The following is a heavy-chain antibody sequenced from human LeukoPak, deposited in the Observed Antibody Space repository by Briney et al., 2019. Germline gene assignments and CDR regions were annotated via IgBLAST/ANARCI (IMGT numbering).Heavy chain of an antibody. CDR2: IKQDGSEK. V-gene: IGHV3-7*02. Sequence: PGGSLRLSCAGSGFTISSYWMAWVRQAPGRGLEWVAHIKQDGSEKNYVDLVKGRFTISRDNSKNTLYLQMNSLRAEDTAVYYCAKLAVVVADAFDIWGQGTMVTVSS. CDR1: GFTISSYW. CDR3: AKLAVVVADAFDI. D-gene: IGHD2-15*01. J-gene: IGHJ3*02.